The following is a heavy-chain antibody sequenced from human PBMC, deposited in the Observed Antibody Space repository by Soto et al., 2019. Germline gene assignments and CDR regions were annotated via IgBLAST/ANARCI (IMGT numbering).Heavy chain of an antibody. CDR1: GFRLTNKG. V-gene: IGHV3-30*18. CDR3: AKDRGLAESGRWSHYYYGMDV. J-gene: IGHJ6*02. D-gene: IGHD1-26*01. Sequence: GGSMRLSCVASGFRLTNKGMHWVRQAPGQGLEWVAVISSDGSSKYYGDSVRGRFTISRDNSKNTLFLEMNSLRSEDTAVYYCAKDRGLAESGRWSHYYYGMDVWGQGTTVTVSS. CDR2: ISSDGSSK.